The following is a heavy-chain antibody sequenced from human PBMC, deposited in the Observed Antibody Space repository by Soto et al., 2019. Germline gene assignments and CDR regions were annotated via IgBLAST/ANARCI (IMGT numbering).Heavy chain of an antibody. CDR1: GGSISSSSYY. CDR3: ARQIYDFWSGYYLYYYYGMDV. D-gene: IGHD3-3*01. J-gene: IGHJ6*02. CDR2: IYYSGST. V-gene: IGHV4-39*01. Sequence: SETLSLTCTVSGGSISSSSYYWGWIRQPPGKGLEWIGSIYYSGSTYYNPSLKSRVTISVDTSKNQFSLKLSSVTAADTAVYYCARQIYDFWSGYYLYYYYGMDVWGHGTTVTVSS.